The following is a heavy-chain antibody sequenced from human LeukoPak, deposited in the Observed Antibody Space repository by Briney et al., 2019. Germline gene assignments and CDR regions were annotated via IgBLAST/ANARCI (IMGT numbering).Heavy chain of an antibody. CDR1: GGSFSGYY. J-gene: IGHJ4*02. CDR2: INHSGST. V-gene: IGHV4-34*01. CDR3: ARGPIVVVPAASLDY. D-gene: IGHD2-2*01. Sequence: SETLSLTCAVYGGSFSGYYWSWIRQPPGKGLGWIGEINHSGSTNYNPSLKSRVTISVDTSKNQFSPKLSSVTAADTAVYYCARGPIVVVPAASLDYWGQGTLVTVSS.